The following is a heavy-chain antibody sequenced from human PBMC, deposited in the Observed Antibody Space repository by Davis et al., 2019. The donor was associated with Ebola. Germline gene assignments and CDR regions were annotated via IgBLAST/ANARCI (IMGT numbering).Heavy chain of an antibody. CDR3: ARGVYYRYYYYGMDV. J-gene: IGHJ6*02. CDR2: IYHSGST. V-gene: IGHV4-4*02. CDR1: GGSISSSNW. D-gene: IGHD2-8*01. Sequence: SETLSLTCAVSGGSISSSNWWSWVRQPPGKGLEWIGEIYHSGSTNYNPSLKSRVTISVDKSKNQFSLKLSSVTAAETAVYYCARGVYYRYYYYGMDVWGQGTTVTVSS.